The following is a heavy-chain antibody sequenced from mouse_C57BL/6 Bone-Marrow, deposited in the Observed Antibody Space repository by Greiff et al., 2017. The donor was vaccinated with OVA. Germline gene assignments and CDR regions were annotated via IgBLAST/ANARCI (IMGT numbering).Heavy chain of an antibody. J-gene: IGHJ4*01. CDR2: ISDGGSYT. CDR3: ARWVPPYYARDY. D-gene: IGHD2-14*01. Sequence: EVKLMESGGGLVKPGGSLKLSCAASGFTFSSYAMSWVRQTPEKRLEWVATISDGGSYTYYPDNVKGRFTISRDNAKNNRYLQMSHLKSEDTAMYYWARWVPPYYARDYWGQGTAVTVSS. V-gene: IGHV5-4*03. CDR1: GFTFSSYA.